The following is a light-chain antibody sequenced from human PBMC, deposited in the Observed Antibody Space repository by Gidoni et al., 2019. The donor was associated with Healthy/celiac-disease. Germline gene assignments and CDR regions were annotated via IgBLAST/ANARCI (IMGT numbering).Light chain of an antibody. V-gene: IGKV1-39*01. J-gene: IGKJ1*01. CDR2: AAS. CDR3: QQSYSTLRT. CDR1: QSISSY. Sequence: DIQMTQSPSSLSASVGDRVTITCRASQSISSYLNWYQQKPGKAPKLLIYAASSLQSGVPSKFSGSGYGTDFTLTISSLQPEDFATYYCQQSYSTLRTFXQXTKVXIK.